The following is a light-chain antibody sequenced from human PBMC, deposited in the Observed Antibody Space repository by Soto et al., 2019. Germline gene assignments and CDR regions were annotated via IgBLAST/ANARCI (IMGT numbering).Light chain of an antibody. CDR2: DVT. CDR1: SSDVGGYDY. CDR3: SSYTTSSPVV. J-gene: IGLJ2*01. V-gene: IGLV2-14*03. Sequence: QSALTQPASVSGSPGQSITISCTGSSSDVGGYDYVCWYQQYPGKAPKLIIYDVTDRPSGVSNRFSGSKSGNTASLIISGLQAEDEADYYCSSYTTSSPVVFRGGTKVTVL.